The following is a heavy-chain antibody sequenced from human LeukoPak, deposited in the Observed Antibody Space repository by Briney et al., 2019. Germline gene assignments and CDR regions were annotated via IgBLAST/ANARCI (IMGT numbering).Heavy chain of an antibody. D-gene: IGHD3-22*01. CDR2: INHSGST. CDR3: ARGDPIDRSFDY. Sequence: PSETLSLTCAVYGGSFSGYYWSWIRQPPGKGLEWIGEINHSGSTNYNPSLKSRVTISVDTSKNQFSLKLSSVTAADTAVYYCARGDPIDRSFDYWGQGTLVTVSS. J-gene: IGHJ4*02. V-gene: IGHV4-34*01. CDR1: GGSFSGYY.